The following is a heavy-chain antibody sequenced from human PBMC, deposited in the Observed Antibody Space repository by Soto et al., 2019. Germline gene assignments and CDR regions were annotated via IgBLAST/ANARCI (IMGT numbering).Heavy chain of an antibody. V-gene: IGHV4-59*01. CDR1: GGSISSYY. J-gene: IGHJ5*02. D-gene: IGHD3-3*01. Sequence: SETLSLTCTVSGGSISSYYWSWIRQPPGKGLEWIGYIYYSGSTNYNPSLKSRVTISVDTSKNQFSLKLSSVTAADTAVYYCGRDEAPDARADEWLFGSDWFDPWGQGTLVTVSS. CDR3: GRDEAPDARADEWLFGSDWFDP. CDR2: IYYSGST.